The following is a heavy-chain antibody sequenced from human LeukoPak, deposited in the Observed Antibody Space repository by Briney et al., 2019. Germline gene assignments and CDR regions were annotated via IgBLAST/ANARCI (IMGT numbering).Heavy chain of an antibody. D-gene: IGHD6-13*01. V-gene: IGHV4-34*01. Sequence: SETLSLTCAVYGGSFSGYYWSWIRQPPGKGLEWIGEINHSGSTNYNPSLKSRVTISVDTSKNQFSLKLSSVTAADTAVHYCARLPSSSWYPYYYYGMDVWGKGTTVTVSS. J-gene: IGHJ6*04. CDR3: ARLPSSSWYPYYYYGMDV. CDR2: INHSGST. CDR1: GGSFSGYY.